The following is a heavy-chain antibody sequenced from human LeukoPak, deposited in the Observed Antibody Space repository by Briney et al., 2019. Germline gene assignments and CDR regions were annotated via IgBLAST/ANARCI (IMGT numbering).Heavy chain of an antibody. Sequence: GASVKVSCKASGYTFTSYYMHWVRQAPGQGPEWMGIINPSGGSTSYAQKFQGRVTMTRDTSTSTVYMELSSLRSEDTAVYYCARESMEYSSGWYPFPFDYWGQGTLVTVSS. V-gene: IGHV1-46*01. CDR2: INPSGGST. J-gene: IGHJ4*02. CDR1: GYTFTSYY. CDR3: ARESMEYSSGWYPFPFDY. D-gene: IGHD6-19*01.